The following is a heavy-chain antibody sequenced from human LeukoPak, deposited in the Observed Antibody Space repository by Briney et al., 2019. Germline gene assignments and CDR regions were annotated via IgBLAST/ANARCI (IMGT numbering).Heavy chain of an antibody. V-gene: IGHV3-30*02. Sequence: GGSLRLSCAASGFTFSSYAMSWVRQAPGKGLEWVAFIRYDGSNKYYADSVKGRFTISRDNSKNTLYLQMDSLRAEDTAVYYCAKFQIAAADQNDYWGQGTLVTVSS. CDR3: AKFQIAAADQNDY. CDR2: IRYDGSNK. J-gene: IGHJ4*02. D-gene: IGHD6-13*01. CDR1: GFTFSSYA.